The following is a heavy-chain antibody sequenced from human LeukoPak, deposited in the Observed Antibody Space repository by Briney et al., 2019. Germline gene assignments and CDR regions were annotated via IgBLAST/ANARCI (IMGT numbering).Heavy chain of an antibody. J-gene: IGHJ5*02. CDR1: GFTFSSYA. V-gene: IGHV3-23*01. D-gene: IGHD6-13*01. Sequence: GGSLRLSCAASGFTFSSYAISWVRQAPGKGLEWVSAISGSGGSTYYADSVKGRFTISRDNSKNTLYLQMNSLRAEDTAVYYCASHPAGGNPNWFDPWGQGTLVTVSS. CDR2: ISGSGGST. CDR3: ASHPAGGNPNWFDP.